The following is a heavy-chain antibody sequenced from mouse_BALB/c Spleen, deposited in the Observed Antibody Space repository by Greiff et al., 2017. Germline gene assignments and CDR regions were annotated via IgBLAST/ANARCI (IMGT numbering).Heavy chain of an antibody. CDR2: ISSGSSTI. CDR3: ARWDYFYAMDY. D-gene: IGHD1-1*01. V-gene: IGHV5-17*02. J-gene: IGHJ4*01. CDR1: GFTFSSFG. Sequence: EVQRVESGGGLVQPGGSRKLSCAASGFTFSSFGMHWVRQAPEKGLEWVAYISSGSSTIYYADTVKGRFTISRDNPKNTLFLQMTSLRSEDTAMYYCARWDYFYAMDYWGQGTSVTVSS.